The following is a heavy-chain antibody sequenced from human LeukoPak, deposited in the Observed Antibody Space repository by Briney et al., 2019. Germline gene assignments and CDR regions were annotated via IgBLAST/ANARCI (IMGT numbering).Heavy chain of an antibody. V-gene: IGHV4-31*03. CDR3: AGWGRYYDSSGYYETDYFDY. J-gene: IGHJ4*02. CDR1: GGSISSGGYY. Sequence: SETLSLTCTVSGGSISSGGYYWSWIRQHPGKGLEWIGYIYYSGSTYYNPSLKSRVTISVDTSKNQFSLKLSSVTAADTAVYYCAGWGRYYDSSGYYETDYFDYWGQGTLVTVSS. D-gene: IGHD3-22*01. CDR2: IYYSGST.